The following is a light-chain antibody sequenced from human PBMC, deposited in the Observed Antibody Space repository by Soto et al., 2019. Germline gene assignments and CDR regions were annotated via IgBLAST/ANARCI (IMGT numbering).Light chain of an antibody. CDR1: QSISSIY. Sequence: EIVLTQSPGTLSLSPGERATLSCRASQSISSIYLAWYQQKPGQAPRLLIYGASNRATGIPDRFSGSGSGTDFTLTITRLEPEDFAVFYCQQYGSSMYTFGQGTKLEIK. V-gene: IGKV3-20*01. CDR2: GAS. CDR3: QQYGSSMYT. J-gene: IGKJ2*01.